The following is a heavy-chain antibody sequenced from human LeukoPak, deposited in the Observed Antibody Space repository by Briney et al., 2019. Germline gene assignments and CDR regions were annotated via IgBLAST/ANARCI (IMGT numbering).Heavy chain of an antibody. CDR1: GGSISSSNW. CDR3: ARGVLGYCSSTSCPFSEDV. Sequence: SETLSLTCAVSGGSISSSNWWSWVRQPPGKGLEWIGEIYHSGSTNYNPSLKSRVTISVDKSKNQFSLKLSSVTAADTAVYYCARGVLGYCSSTSCPFSEDVWGQGTTVTVSS. V-gene: IGHV4-4*02. D-gene: IGHD2-2*01. J-gene: IGHJ6*02. CDR2: IYHSGST.